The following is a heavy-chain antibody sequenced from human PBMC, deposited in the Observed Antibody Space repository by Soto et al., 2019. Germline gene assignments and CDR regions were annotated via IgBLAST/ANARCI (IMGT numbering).Heavy chain of an antibody. CDR2: IYHSGST. D-gene: IGHD5-18*01. CDR1: GGSISSGGYS. Sequence: SETLSLTCAVSGGSISSGGYSWSWIRQPPGKGLEWIGYIYHSGSTYYNPSLKSRVTISADTSKNQFSLKLNSVTAADTAVYYCARDHPHSYGVYYFDYWGQGTPVTVSS. V-gene: IGHV4-30-2*01. J-gene: IGHJ4*02. CDR3: ARDHPHSYGVYYFDY.